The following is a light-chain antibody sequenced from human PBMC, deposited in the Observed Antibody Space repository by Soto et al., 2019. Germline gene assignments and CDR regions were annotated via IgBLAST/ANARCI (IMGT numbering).Light chain of an antibody. CDR3: QQYNSYSYT. J-gene: IGKJ2*01. CDR1: QSISSW. CDR2: DAY. Sequence: DIQMTQSPSTLSASVGDRVTITCRASQSISSWLAWYQQKPGKAPKLLIYDAYSLESGVPPRVSGSESGTEFTLTISSLQPDDFATYYCQQYNSYSYTFGQGTKLEIK. V-gene: IGKV1-5*01.